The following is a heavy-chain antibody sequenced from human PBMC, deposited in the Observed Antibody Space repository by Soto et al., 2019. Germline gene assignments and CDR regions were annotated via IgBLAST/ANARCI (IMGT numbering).Heavy chain of an antibody. CDR3: AKDKGYCSSTSCYSPAHYFDY. CDR1: GFTFSSYA. D-gene: IGHD2-2*02. Sequence: GWSLRLSCAASGFTFSSYAMSWVRQAPGKGLEWVSAISGSGGSTYYADSVKGRFTISRDNSKNTLYLQMNSLRAEDTAVYYCAKDKGYCSSTSCYSPAHYFDYWGQGTLVTASS. CDR2: ISGSGGST. J-gene: IGHJ4*02. V-gene: IGHV3-23*01.